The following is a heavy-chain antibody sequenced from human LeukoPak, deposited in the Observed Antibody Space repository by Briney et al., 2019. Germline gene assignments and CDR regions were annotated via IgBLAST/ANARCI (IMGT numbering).Heavy chain of an antibody. J-gene: IGHJ4*02. CDR3: AREVVVVAANRHFDY. CDR1: GGSISSSSYY. D-gene: IGHD2-15*01. CDR2: IYYSGST. V-gene: IGHV4-39*07. Sequence: SETLSLTCTVSGGSISSSSYYWGWIRQPPGKGLEWIGSIYYSGSTYYNPSLKSRVTISVDTSKNQFSLKLSSVTAADTAVYYCAREVVVVAANRHFDYWGQGTLVTVSS.